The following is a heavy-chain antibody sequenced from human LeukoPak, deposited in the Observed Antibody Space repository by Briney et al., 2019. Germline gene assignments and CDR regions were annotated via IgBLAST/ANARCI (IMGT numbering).Heavy chain of an antibody. CDR1: GGSISSNNYN. J-gene: IGHJ4*02. Sequence: PSETLSLTCTVSGGSISSNNYNWGWIRHPPGKGREWIGSIYYSGSTFYHPSLKSRVTISIDTSKNQFSLKLSSVTAADTAVYYCASWYYYGSGSPFFDYWGQGTLVTVSS. CDR2: IYYSGST. D-gene: IGHD3-10*01. V-gene: IGHV4-39*01. CDR3: ASWYYYGSGSPFFDY.